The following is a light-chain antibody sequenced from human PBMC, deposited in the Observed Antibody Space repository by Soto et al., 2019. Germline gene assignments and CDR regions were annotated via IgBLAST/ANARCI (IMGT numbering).Light chain of an antibody. CDR2: AAS. CDR1: QGISTY. Sequence: DIQMTQSPSAMSASVGDRVTITCRASQGISTYLAWFQQKPGKAPKRLIYAASSLQSGVPSRFSGSGSGTEFTLTISSLQPEDFATYYCQQYNSYSRTFGQGTKVDIK. CDR3: QQYNSYSRT. J-gene: IGKJ1*01. V-gene: IGKV1-17*03.